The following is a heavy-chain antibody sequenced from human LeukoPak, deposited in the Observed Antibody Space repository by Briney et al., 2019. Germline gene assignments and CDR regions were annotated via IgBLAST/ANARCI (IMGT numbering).Heavy chain of an antibody. D-gene: IGHD4-17*01. CDR2: IYSGGST. Sequence: GRSLRLSCAASGFTVSSNYMSWVRQAPGKGLEWVSVIYSGGSTYYADSVKGRFTISRDNSKNTLYLQMNSLRAEDTAVYYCAAEKPYGDRHYFDYWGQGTLVTVSS. CDR3: AAEKPYGDRHYFDY. CDR1: GFTVSSNY. V-gene: IGHV3-66*01. J-gene: IGHJ4*02.